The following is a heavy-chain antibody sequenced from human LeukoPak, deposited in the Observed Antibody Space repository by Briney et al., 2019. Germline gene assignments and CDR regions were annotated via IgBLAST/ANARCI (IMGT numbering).Heavy chain of an antibody. Sequence: SETLSLTCAVYGGSFSGYYWSWSRHPPGKGLEWIGEINHSGSTNYNPSLKSRVTISVDTSKNQSSLKLSSVTAADTAVYYCARAYGSGSPIDYWGQGTLVTVSS. CDR2: INHSGST. J-gene: IGHJ4*02. CDR3: ARAYGSGSPIDY. D-gene: IGHD3-10*01. CDR1: GGSFSGYY. V-gene: IGHV4-34*01.